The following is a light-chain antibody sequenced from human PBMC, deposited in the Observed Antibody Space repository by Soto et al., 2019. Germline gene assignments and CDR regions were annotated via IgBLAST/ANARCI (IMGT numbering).Light chain of an antibody. V-gene: IGKV3-11*01. Sequence: EIVLTQSPATLSLSPGAIATLSCRASQSISNYLAWYQQKPCQAPRLLIYDAFNRATGIPARFSGSGPGTDFTLTISSLEPEDFAGYYCQQRSNWPLLTFGGGTKVEIK. CDR3: QQRSNWPLLT. J-gene: IGKJ4*01. CDR2: DAF. CDR1: QSISNY.